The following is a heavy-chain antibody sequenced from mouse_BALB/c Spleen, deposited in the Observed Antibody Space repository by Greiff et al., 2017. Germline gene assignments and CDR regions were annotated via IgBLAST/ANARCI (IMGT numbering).Heavy chain of an antibody. V-gene: IGHV2-6-2*01. J-gene: IGHJ1*01. CDR3: ARHGGYGRYFDV. D-gene: IGHD1-2*01. CDR1: GFSLTSYG. Sequence: VKLMESGPDLVAPSQSLSITCTVSGFSLTSYGVHWVRQPPGKGLAWLVVIWSDGSTTYNSALKSRLSISKDNSKSQVFLKMNSLQTEDTAMYYCARHGGYGRYFDVWGAGTTVTVSS. CDR2: IWSDGST.